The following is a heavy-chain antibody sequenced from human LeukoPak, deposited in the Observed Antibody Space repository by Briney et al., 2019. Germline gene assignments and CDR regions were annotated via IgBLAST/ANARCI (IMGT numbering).Heavy chain of an antibody. CDR2: ISYDGSNK. CDR1: GFTFSSYG. J-gene: IGHJ5*02. CDR3: AKKVVAATNEDWFDP. V-gene: IGHV3-30*18. D-gene: IGHD2-15*01. Sequence: GGSLRLSCAASGFTFSSYGMHWVRQAPGKGLEWVAVISYDGSNKYYADSVKGRFTISRDNSKNTLYLQMNSLRAEDTAVYYCAKKVVAATNEDWFDPWGQGTLVTVSS.